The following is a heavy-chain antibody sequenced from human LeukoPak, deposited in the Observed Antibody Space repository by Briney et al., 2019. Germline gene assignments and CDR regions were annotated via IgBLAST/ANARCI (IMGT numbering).Heavy chain of an antibody. CDR1: GGSISSYY. CDR3: AKIPKGGDGLTSADQIYFDI. V-gene: IGHV4-59*08. D-gene: IGHD2-21*01. Sequence: SETLSLTCTVSGGSISSYYWSWIRQPPGKGLEWIGYLYYNGNTNNNPSLKSRVTMSVDTSSNQFSLRLSSVTAADTAVYYCAKIPKGGDGLTSADQIYFDIWGRGTLVIVSS. CDR2: LYYNGNT. J-gene: IGHJ2*01.